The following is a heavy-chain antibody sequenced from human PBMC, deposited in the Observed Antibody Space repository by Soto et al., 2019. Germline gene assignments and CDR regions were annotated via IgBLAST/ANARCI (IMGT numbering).Heavy chain of an antibody. CDR3: ARMSELELLYLIPDY. D-gene: IGHD1-7*01. CDR2: IYYSGST. V-gene: IGHV4-59*01. Sequence: SETLSLTCTVSGGSISSYYWSWIRQPPGKGLEWIGYIYYSGSTNYNPSLKSRVTISVDTSKNQFSLKLSSVTAADTAVYYCARMSELELLYLIPDYWGQGTLVTVSS. CDR1: GGSISSYY. J-gene: IGHJ4*02.